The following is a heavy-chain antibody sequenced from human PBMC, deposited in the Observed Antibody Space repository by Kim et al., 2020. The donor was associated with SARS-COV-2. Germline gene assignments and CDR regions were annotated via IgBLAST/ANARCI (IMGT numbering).Heavy chain of an antibody. Sequence: GGSLRLSCAASGFTFSRHWMHWVRQDPGTGLVWVSRIKSDGSRTAYADSVKGRFTISRDNAKNTLYLQMNSLRAEDTAVYYCARVVDYGDYGGAFDLWGHGTLVTVSS. CDR2: IKSDGSRT. J-gene: IGHJ3*01. CDR1: GFTFSRHW. D-gene: IGHD4-17*01. CDR3: ARVVDYGDYGGAFDL. V-gene: IGHV3-74*01.